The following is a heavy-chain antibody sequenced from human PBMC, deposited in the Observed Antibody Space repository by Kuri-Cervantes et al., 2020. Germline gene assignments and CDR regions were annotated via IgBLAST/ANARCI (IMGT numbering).Heavy chain of an antibody. CDR2: ISGSGGST. V-gene: IGHV3-23*01. CDR3: ARGALYYGMDI. Sequence: GESLKISCAASGFTFSSYAMSWVRQAPGKGLEWVSAISGSGGSTYYADSVKGRFTISRDNAKNSLYLQMNSLSAEDTAVYYCARGALYYGMDIWGQGTTVTVSS. J-gene: IGHJ6*02. CDR1: GFTFSSYA.